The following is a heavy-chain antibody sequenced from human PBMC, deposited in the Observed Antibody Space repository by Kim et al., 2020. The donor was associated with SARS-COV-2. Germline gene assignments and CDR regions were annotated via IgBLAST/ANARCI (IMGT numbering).Heavy chain of an antibody. V-gene: IGHV3-21*01. Sequence: GGSLRLSCAASGFTFSSYSMNWVRQAPGKGLEWVSSISSSSSYIYYADSVKGRFTISRDNAKNSLYLQMNSLRAEDTAVYYCARDSILIAAAEDNWFDPWGQGTLVTVSS. CDR3: ARDSILIAAAEDNWFDP. CDR2: ISSSSSYI. D-gene: IGHD6-13*01. CDR1: GFTFSSYS. J-gene: IGHJ5*02.